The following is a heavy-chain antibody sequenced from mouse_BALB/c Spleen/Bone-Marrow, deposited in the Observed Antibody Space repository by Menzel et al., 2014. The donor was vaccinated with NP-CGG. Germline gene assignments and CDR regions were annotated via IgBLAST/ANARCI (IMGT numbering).Heavy chain of an antibody. CDR3: ARGGLYDGSDY. D-gene: IGHD2-3*01. V-gene: IGHV14-3*02. CDR1: GFNIKDTY. Sequence: EVQLVESGAELVKPGASVKLSCTASGFNIKDTYMHWVKQRPEQGLEWIGRIDPANGNTKYDPKFQGKATLTADTSSNTAYLQLSSLTSEDTAVYYCARGGLYDGSDYWGQGTTLTVSS. J-gene: IGHJ2*01. CDR2: IDPANGNT.